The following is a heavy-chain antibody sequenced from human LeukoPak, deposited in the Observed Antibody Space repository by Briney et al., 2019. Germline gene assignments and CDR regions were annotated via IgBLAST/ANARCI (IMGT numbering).Heavy chain of an antibody. CDR2: ISSSSGTI. CDR1: GFIFSNYN. V-gene: IGHV3-48*01. J-gene: IGHJ4*02. Sequence: GGSLRLSCAASGFIFSNYNMNWVRQTPGKGLEWLSYISSSSGTIYYADSVKGRFTISGDKAKNSLYLQMNSLRAEDTAVYYCARALGYSYGYAVDYWGQETLVTVSS. D-gene: IGHD5-18*01. CDR3: ARALGYSYGYAVDY.